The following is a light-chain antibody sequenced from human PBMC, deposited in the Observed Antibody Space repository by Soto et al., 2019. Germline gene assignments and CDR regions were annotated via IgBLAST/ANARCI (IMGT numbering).Light chain of an antibody. CDR2: GAS. Sequence: EIVLTQSPDTLSLSPGERATLSCRASQSVSSSYLAWYQQKPGQAPRLLIYGASSRATGIPDRFSGSGSGTDFTLTISRLEPEDFAVYYCHQYGSSPRTFGQGTHLESK. J-gene: IGKJ2*01. CDR1: QSVSSSY. CDR3: HQYGSSPRT. V-gene: IGKV3-20*01.